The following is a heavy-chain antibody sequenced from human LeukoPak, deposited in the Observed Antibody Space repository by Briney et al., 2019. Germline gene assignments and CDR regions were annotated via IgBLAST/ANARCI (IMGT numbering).Heavy chain of an antibody. D-gene: IGHD3-22*01. CDR3: TKGRGGGYYFDY. J-gene: IGHJ4*02. CDR2: IRGDGSTA. Sequence: GGSLRLSCAAAGFTFSTYWMHWVRHAPGKGLVGVSRIRGDGSTAIYADSVRGRFTISRDNSKNTLYLQINSLRAEDAAVYYCTKGRGGGYYFDYWGQGTLVTVSS. CDR1: GFTFSTYW. V-gene: IGHV3-74*01.